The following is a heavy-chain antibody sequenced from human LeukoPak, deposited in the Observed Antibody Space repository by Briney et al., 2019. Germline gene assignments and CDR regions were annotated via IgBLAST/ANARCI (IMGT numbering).Heavy chain of an antibody. CDR2: INHSGST. CDR3: AREVLEVGELSSFDY. J-gene: IGHJ4*02. V-gene: IGHV4-34*01. Sequence: SETLSLTCAVYGGSFSGYYWSWIRQPPGKGLEWIGEINHSGSTNYNPSLKSRVTISVDTPKNQFSLKLSSVTAADTAVYYCAREVLEVGELSSFDYWGQGTLVTVSS. D-gene: IGHD3-10*01. CDR1: GGSFSGYY.